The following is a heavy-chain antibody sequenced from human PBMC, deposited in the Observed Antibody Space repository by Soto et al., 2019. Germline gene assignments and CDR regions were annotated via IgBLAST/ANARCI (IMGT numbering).Heavy chain of an antibody. CDR1: GFTFSDYH. CDR2: ISSSGSTI. V-gene: IGHV3-11*01. D-gene: IGHD6-6*01. CDR3: ARDGVAARPAGGYYYYYMDV. J-gene: IGHJ6*03. Sequence: PGGSLRLSCAASGFTFSDYHMSWIRQAPGKGLEWVSYISSSGSTIYYADSVKGRFTISRDNAKNSLYLQMNSLRAEDTAVYYCARDGVAARPAGGYYYYYMDVWGKGTTVTVSS.